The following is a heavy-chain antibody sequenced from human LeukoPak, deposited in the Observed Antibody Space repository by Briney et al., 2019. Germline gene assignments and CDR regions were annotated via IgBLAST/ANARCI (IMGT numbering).Heavy chain of an antibody. V-gene: IGHV4-38-2*02. CDR3: TRGWFGELLDG. CDR2: ISHAGST. J-gene: IGHJ4*02. D-gene: IGHD3-10*01. Sequence: SETLSLTCTVSGYSISSGYYWGWVRQPPGKGLEWIGSISHAGSTDYSPSLKSRVTISLDTSKNQFSLKLRPVTAADTAVYSYTRGWFGELLDGWGQGTLVTVSS. CDR1: GYSISSGYY.